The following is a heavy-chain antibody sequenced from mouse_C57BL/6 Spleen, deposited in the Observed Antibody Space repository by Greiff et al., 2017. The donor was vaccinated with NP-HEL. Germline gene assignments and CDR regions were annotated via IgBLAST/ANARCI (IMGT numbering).Heavy chain of an antibody. V-gene: IGHV5-6*01. Sequence: EVKLMESGGDLVKPGGSLKLSCAASGFTFSSYGMSWVRQTPDKRLEWVATISSGGSYTYYPDSVKGRFTISRDNAKNTLYLQMSSLKSEDTAMYYCARLTTVVSYFDYWGQGTTLTVSS. D-gene: IGHD1-1*01. J-gene: IGHJ2*01. CDR3: ARLTTVVSYFDY. CDR2: ISSGGSYT. CDR1: GFTFSSYG.